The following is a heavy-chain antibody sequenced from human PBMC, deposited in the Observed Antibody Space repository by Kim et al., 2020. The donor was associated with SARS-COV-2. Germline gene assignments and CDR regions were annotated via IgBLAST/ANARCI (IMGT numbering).Heavy chain of an antibody. D-gene: IGHD3-3*01. CDR3: ARAITMFGVVISYFDY. CDR1: GGSISSGGYY. CDR2: IYYSGST. Sequence: SETLSLTCTVSGGSISSGGYYWSWIRQHPGKGLEWIGYIYYSGSTYYNPSLKSRVTISVDTSKNQFSLKLSSVTAADTAVYYCARAITMFGVVISYFDYWGQGTLVTVSS. J-gene: IGHJ4*02. V-gene: IGHV4-31*03.